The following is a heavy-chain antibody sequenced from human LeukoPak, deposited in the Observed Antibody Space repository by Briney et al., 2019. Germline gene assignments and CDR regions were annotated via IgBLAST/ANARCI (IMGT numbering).Heavy chain of an antibody. D-gene: IGHD2-2*01. V-gene: IGHV3-30*18. J-gene: IGHJ6*04. CDR2: ISYYGSNK. Sequence: GSLRLSWAASGFTFSSYAMHWVRQAPGKGLDWVAVISYYGSNKYYADSVKGRFTISRDNSKNTLYLQMNSLRAEDTAVYYCAKDPSPLYCSSTSCSPYGMDVWGKGTTVTVSS. CDR1: GFTFSSYA. CDR3: AKDPSPLYCSSTSCSPYGMDV.